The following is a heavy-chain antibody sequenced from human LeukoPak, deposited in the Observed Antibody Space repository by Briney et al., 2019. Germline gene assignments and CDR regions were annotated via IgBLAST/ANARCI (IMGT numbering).Heavy chain of an antibody. D-gene: IGHD2-15*01. CDR1: GYTFTTYA. CDR3: AKAPLGRCTGAICYPFDY. CDR2: INTNTGNP. J-gene: IGHJ4*02. Sequence: ASVKVSCKASGYTFTTYAMNWVRQAPGQGLEWMGWINTNTGNPTYAQGFTGRFVFSLDTSVSTAYLQISSLKAEDTAVYYCAKAPLGRCTGAICYPFDYWGQGALVTVSS. V-gene: IGHV7-4-1*02.